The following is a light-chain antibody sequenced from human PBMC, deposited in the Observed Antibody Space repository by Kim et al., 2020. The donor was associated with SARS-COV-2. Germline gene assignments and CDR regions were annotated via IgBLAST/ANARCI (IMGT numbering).Light chain of an antibody. CDR1: QGIGSR. CDR2: AAS. J-gene: IGKJ4*01. Sequence: ASVGDRVTITCRASQGIGSRLALYQQKPGKVPKLLIYAASTLLSGVPSRFSGSGSGTDFTLTISSLQPEDVATYYCQKYDSAPLTFGGGTKVDIK. CDR3: QKYDSAPLT. V-gene: IGKV1-27*01.